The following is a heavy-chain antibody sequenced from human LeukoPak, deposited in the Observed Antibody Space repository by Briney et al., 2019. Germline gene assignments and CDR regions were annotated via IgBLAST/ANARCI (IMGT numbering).Heavy chain of an antibody. CDR2: MNPNSGNT. CDR3: ARGSREGQCDI. V-gene: IGHV1-8*03. J-gene: IGHJ3*02. Sequence: GASVKVSCKASGYTFTTYDINWVRQATGQGLEWMGWMNPNSGNTGYAQKFQGRVTITRNTSISTAYMDLSSLRSEDTAVYYCARGSREGQCDIWGQRTMVTVSS. CDR1: GYTFTTYD. D-gene: IGHD6-19*01.